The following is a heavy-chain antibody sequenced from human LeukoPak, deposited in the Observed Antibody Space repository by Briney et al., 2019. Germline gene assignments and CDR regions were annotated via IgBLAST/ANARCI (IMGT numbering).Heavy chain of an antibody. CDR2: FDPEDGET. CDR1: GYTLTELY. D-gene: IGHD3-10*01. Sequence: ASVRVSCKVSGYTLTELYMHWVRQAPGKGLEWMGGFDPEDGETIYAQKFQGRVTMTEDTSTDTAYMELSSLRSEDTAVYYCATSVWFGELSGFDPWGQGTLVTVSS. CDR3: ATSVWFGELSGFDP. V-gene: IGHV1-24*01. J-gene: IGHJ5*02.